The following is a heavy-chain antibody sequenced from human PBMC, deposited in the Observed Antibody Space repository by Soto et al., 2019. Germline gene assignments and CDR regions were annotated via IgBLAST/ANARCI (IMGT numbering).Heavy chain of an antibody. CDR1: GYTFTSYA. J-gene: IGHJ4*02. CDR3: ARNIVATSFDY. CDR2: ISAYNGNT. Sequence: ASVKVSCKASGYTFTSYAMHWVRQAPGQRLEWMGWISAYNGNTNYAQKLQGRVTMTTDTSTSTAYMELRSLRSDDTAVDYCARNIVATSFDYWGQGTLVTVSS. D-gene: IGHD5-12*01. V-gene: IGHV1-18*01.